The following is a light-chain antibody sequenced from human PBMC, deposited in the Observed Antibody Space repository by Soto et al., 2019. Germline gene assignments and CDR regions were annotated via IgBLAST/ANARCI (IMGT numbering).Light chain of an antibody. CDR3: RLRSQWPLT. CDR2: GAS. Sequence: TPFGGASQSVSSKLAWYQQKPGQAPRLLIYGASTRATGIPARFSGSGSGTDSTLTISSLEPADSAVYSCRLRSQWPLTFAGGTNVDIK. J-gene: IGKJ4*01. V-gene: IGKV3-11*01. CDR1: QSVSSK.